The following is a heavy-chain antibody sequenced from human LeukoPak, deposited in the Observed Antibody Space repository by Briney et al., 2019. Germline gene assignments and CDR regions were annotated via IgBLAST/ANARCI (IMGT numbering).Heavy chain of an antibody. Sequence: GASVKVSCKASGYTFTGYYMHWVRQAPGQGLEWMGWINPNSGGTNYAQKFQGRVTMTRDTSISTAYMELSRLRSDDTAVYYCARSSRITMVRGVNTANPFDPWGQGTLVTVSS. CDR1: GYTFTGYY. CDR2: INPNSGGT. J-gene: IGHJ5*02. V-gene: IGHV1-2*02. D-gene: IGHD3-10*01. CDR3: ARSSRITMVRGVNTANPFDP.